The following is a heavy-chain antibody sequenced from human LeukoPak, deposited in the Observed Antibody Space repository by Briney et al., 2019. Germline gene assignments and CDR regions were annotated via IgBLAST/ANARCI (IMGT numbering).Heavy chain of an antibody. CDR2: IIPIFGTA. CDR1: GGTFSSYA. V-gene: IGHV1-69*13. J-gene: IGHJ3*02. Sequence: SVKVSCKASGGTFSSYAISWVRQAPGQGLEWMGGIIPIFGTANYAQKFQGRVTITADESTSTAYMELSSLRSEDTAVYYCARDATDCSSTSCYPEDAFDIWGQGTMVTASS. D-gene: IGHD2-2*01. CDR3: ARDATDCSSTSCYPEDAFDI.